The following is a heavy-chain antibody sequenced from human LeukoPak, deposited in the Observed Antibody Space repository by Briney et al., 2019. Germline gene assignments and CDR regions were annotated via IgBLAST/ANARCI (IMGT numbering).Heavy chain of an antibody. V-gene: IGHV4-34*01. D-gene: IGHD6-19*01. CDR3: ARPRPWLVRAPDAFDI. J-gene: IGHJ3*02. CDR2: INHSGST. CDR1: GGSFSGYY. Sequence: SETLSLTCAVYGGSFSGYYWSWIRQPPGKGLEWIGEINHSGSTNYNPSLKSRVTISVDTSKNQFSLKLSSVTAADTAVYYCARPRPWLVRAPDAFDIWGQGTMVTVSS.